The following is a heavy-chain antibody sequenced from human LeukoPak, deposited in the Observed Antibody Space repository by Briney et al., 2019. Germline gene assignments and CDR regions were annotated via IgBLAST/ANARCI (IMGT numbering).Heavy chain of an antibody. D-gene: IGHD3-22*01. Sequence: GGSLRLSCAASGFSFSSYWMHWVRQAPGKGLLWVSRINTDGSSTYYADSVKGRFTISRDNAKNTLYLQMNSLRAEDTAVYYCARDGRWINYYDGSSPVWGQGTLVTVSS. J-gene: IGHJ4*02. V-gene: IGHV3-74*01. CDR2: INTDGSST. CDR3: ARDGRWINYYDGSSPV. CDR1: GFSFSSYW.